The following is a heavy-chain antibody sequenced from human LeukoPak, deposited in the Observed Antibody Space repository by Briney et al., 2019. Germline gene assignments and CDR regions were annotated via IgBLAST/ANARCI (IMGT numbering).Heavy chain of an antibody. CDR2: ISGSGGST. J-gene: IGHJ3*02. CDR1: GFTFSSYG. D-gene: IGHD6-19*01. CDR3: AKGKSAGGDAFDI. Sequence: RPGGSLRLSCAASGFTFSSYGMSWVRQAPGKGLEWVSAISGSGGSTYYADSVKGRFTISRDNSKNTLYLQMNSLRAEDTAVYYCAKGKSAGGDAFDIWGQGTMVTVSS. V-gene: IGHV3-23*01.